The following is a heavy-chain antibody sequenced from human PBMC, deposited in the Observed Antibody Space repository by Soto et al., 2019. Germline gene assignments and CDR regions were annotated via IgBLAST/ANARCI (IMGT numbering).Heavy chain of an antibody. J-gene: IGHJ4*02. Sequence: PGWSLRLSCAASGFTFSSYAMHWVRQAPGKGLEWVAVISYDGSNKYYADSVKGRFTISRDNSKNTLYLQMNSLRAEDTAVYYCARGRQWLVSWGQGTLVTVSS. V-gene: IGHV3-30-3*01. D-gene: IGHD6-19*01. CDR3: ARGRQWLVS. CDR2: ISYDGSNK. CDR1: GFTFSSYA.